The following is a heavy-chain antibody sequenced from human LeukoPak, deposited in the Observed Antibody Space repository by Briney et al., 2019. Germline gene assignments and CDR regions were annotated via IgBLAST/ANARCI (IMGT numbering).Heavy chain of an antibody. J-gene: IGHJ4*02. CDR2: IKQDGSEK. D-gene: IGHD6-13*01. Sequence: GGSLRLSCAASGFTFSSYWMSWVRQAPGKGLEWVANIKQDGSEKYYVDSVKGRFTISRDNAKNSLYLQMNSQRAEDTAVYYCARDIGIAAAGTVANYWGQGTLVTVSS. CDR1: GFTFSSYW. V-gene: IGHV3-7*01. CDR3: ARDIGIAAAGTVANY.